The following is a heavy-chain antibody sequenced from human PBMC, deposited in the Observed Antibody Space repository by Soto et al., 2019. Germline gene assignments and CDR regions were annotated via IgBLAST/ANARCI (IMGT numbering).Heavy chain of an antibody. V-gene: IGHV4-31*03. Sequence: HVQLQESGPGLVTPSQTLSLTCTVSGGSLSSRGYYWGWIRQHPGQGLEWIGYIYYSGSTYYNPSLRSRVTMSVDTSKTQFSLKLRSVTAADTAVYYCARDLGGLASSSGSYNGLDVWGQGTTVTVSS. CDR1: GGSLSSRGYY. CDR3: ARDLGGLASSSGSYNGLDV. J-gene: IGHJ6*02. D-gene: IGHD3-10*01. CDR2: IYYSGST.